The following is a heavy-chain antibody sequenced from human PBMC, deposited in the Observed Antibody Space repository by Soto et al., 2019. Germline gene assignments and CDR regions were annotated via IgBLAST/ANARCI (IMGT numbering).Heavy chain of an antibody. D-gene: IGHD3-10*01. Sequence: PSETLSLTCTVSGDSIRSYYWTWIRQPPGKGLEWIGYIYYSGSTNYNPSLKSRVTISIDTSKNQFSLKLSSVTAADTAVYYCARGLSIRGVIITYSWFDPWGQGTLVTVSS. CDR1: GDSIRSYY. V-gene: IGHV4-59*01. CDR2: IYYSGST. J-gene: IGHJ5*02. CDR3: ARGLSIRGVIITYSWFDP.